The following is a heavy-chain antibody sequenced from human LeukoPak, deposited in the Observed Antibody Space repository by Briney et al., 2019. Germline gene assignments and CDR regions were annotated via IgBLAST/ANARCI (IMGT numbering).Heavy chain of an antibody. Sequence: GGSLRLSCAASGFTFSSYGMHWVRQAPGKGLEWVTFIRHDGSNKYYADSVKGRFTISRDNSKNTLYLQMSSLRAEDTAVYYCAKDFGYGSGSYYNLFDYWGQGTLVTVSS. J-gene: IGHJ4*02. V-gene: IGHV3-30*02. CDR2: IRHDGSNK. D-gene: IGHD3-10*01. CDR1: GFTFSSYG. CDR3: AKDFGYGSGSYYNLFDY.